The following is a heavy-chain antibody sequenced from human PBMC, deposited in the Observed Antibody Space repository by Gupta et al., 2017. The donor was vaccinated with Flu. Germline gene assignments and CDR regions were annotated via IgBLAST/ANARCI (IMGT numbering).Heavy chain of an antibody. CDR2: IDPNSGGT. J-gene: IGHJ3*02. V-gene: IGHV1-2*06. D-gene: IGHD3-10*01. Sequence: HWVRQAPGQGLEWMGRIDPNSGGTRFAPKFQGRVTLTTDTSIRTAFMELTRLASDDTAVYYCARDPSSGDDAFDMWGQGTKVTVSS. CDR3: ARDPSSGDDAFDM.